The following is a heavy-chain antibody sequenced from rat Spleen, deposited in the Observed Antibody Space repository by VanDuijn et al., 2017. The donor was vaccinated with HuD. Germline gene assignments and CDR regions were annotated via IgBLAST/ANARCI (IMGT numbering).Heavy chain of an antibody. CDR1: GFSLTSFH. Sequence: QVQLKESGPGLVQPSQTLSLTCTVSGFSLTSFHVSWVRQPPGKGLEWMGVIWTGGSTAYSSLLKSRLSISRDISKSQVFLKMNSLQTEDTGTYYCARDYGQGWVLDAWGQGASVTVSS. D-gene: IGHD1-7*01. CDR3: ARDYGQGWVLDA. CDR2: IWTGGST. J-gene: IGHJ4*01. V-gene: IGHV2-43*01.